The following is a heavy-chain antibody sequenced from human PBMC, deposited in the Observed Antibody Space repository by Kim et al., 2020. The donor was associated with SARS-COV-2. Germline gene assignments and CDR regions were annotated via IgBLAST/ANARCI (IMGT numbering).Heavy chain of an antibody. D-gene: IGHD4-17*01. Sequence: TKYGQKFQGRVIMTTDTATNTVYMELWSLRSDDTAMYYCARGAYGDVSFDYWGQGTLVTVSS. CDR2: T. V-gene: IGHV1-18*01. J-gene: IGHJ4*02. CDR3: ARGAYGDVSFDY.